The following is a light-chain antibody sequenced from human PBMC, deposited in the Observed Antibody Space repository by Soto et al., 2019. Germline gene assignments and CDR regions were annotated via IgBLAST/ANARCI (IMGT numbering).Light chain of an antibody. CDR1: QSVLYSSNNKDY. V-gene: IGKV4-1*01. Sequence: DIVMTQSPDSLAVSLGERATINCKSSQSVLYSSNNKDYLAWYQQKPGQPPKLLIYWASSREPGVPDRFSGSGSGTDFTLTISSLRAEDVALYYCQQYYRTPVTFGGGTKVEIK. J-gene: IGKJ4*01. CDR2: WAS. CDR3: QQYYRTPVT.